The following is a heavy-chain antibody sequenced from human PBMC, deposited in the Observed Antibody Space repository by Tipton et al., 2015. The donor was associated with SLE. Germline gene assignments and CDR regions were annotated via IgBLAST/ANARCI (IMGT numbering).Heavy chain of an antibody. V-gene: IGHV5-51*03. Sequence: VQLVQSGAEIKKPGESLKISCKGSGYTFSNDWIVWVRQMPGKGLEWMGIIYPGDSDITYSPSFQGQVTISADKSISTAYLQWSSLKASDTAIYYCARRGVTADNYYYGMDVWGQGTAVTVSS. J-gene: IGHJ6*02. D-gene: IGHD2-21*02. CDR2: IYPGDSDI. CDR3: ARRGVTADNYYYGMDV. CDR1: GYTFSNDW.